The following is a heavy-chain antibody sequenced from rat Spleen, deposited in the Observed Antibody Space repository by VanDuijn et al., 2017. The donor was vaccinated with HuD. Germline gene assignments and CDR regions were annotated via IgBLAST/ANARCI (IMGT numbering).Heavy chain of an antibody. Sequence: EVQLVESDGGLVQPGRSLKLSCTASGFTFSDYGMAWVRQAPTKGLEWVATISYGDSSGHSSTYYRDSVKGRFTISRANAKSTLNLQMNSLRSEDTATYYCTRGGNYALDAWGQGASVTVSS. CDR1: GFTFSDYG. CDR2: ISYGDSSGHSST. CDR3: TRGGNYALDA. J-gene: IGHJ4*01. D-gene: IGHD1-10*01. V-gene: IGHV5-29*01.